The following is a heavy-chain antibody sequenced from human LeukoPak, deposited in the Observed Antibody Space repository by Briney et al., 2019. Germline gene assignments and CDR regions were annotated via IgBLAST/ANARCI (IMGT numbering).Heavy chain of an antibody. CDR1: GFTFRNCW. CDR3: ASDPDSTIWPQYFQH. J-gene: IGHJ1*01. Sequence: GGSLRLSCAASGFTFRNCWMNWVRQAPGRGLEWVANVKQDGSETHYVDSVIGRFTISRNNAQHLLFLEMNSLRGEDTAVYYCASDPDSTIWPQYFQHWGRGALVTVSS. D-gene: IGHD5-18*01. V-gene: IGHV3-7*04. CDR2: VKQDGSET.